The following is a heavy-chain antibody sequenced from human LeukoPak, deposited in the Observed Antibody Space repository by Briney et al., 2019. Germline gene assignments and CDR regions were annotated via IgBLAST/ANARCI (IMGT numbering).Heavy chain of an antibody. V-gene: IGHV4-59*01. CDR3: ASEMATNLFDY. D-gene: IGHD5-24*01. J-gene: IGHJ4*02. CDR2: IYYSGST. Sequence: PSETLSLTCTVSGGSISSYYWSWIRQPPGKGLEWIGYIYYSGSTNYNPPPKSRVTISVDTSKNQFSLKLSSVTAADTAVYYCASEMATNLFDYWGQGTLVTVSS. CDR1: GGSISSYY.